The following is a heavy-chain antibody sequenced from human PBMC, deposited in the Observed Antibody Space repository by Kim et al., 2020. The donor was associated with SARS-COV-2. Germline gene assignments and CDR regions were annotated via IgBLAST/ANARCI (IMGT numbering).Heavy chain of an antibody. CDR3: ATGVLLWFGAPGAFDI. J-gene: IGHJ3*02. D-gene: IGHD3-10*01. V-gene: IGHV4-30-2*01. Sequence: SETLSLTCAVSGGSISSGGYSWSWIRQPPGKGLEWIGYIYHSGSTYYNPSLKSRVTISVDRSKNQFSLKLSSVTAADTAVYYCATGVLLWFGAPGAFDIWGQGTMVTVSS. CDR1: GGSISSGGYS. CDR2: IYHSGST.